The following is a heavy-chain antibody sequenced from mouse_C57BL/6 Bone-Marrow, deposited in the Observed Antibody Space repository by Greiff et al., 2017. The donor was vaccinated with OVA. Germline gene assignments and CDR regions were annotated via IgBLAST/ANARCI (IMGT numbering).Heavy chain of an antibody. CDR2: INPNNGGT. CDR3: ARSGFYYGKEDYFDY. Sequence: VHVKQSGPELVKPGASVKIPCKASGYTFTDYNMDWVKQSHGKSLEWIGDINPNNGGTIYNQKFKGKATLTVDKSSSTAYMELRSLTSDDTAVYYCARSGFYYGKEDYFDYWGQGTTLTVSS. CDR1: GYTFTDYN. J-gene: IGHJ2*01. V-gene: IGHV1-18*01. D-gene: IGHD1-1*01.